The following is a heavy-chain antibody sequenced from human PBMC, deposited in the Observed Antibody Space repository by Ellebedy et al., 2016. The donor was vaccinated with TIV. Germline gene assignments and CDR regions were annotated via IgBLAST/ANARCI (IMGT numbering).Heavy chain of an antibody. J-gene: IGHJ6*02. V-gene: IGHV3-11*01. CDR2: ISGSGSTT. CDR3: ARDYSNGGMDV. CDR1: GFALIDY. D-gene: IGHD4-11*01. Sequence: GESLKISCVASGFALIDYMSWIRQAPGKGLEWVSYISGSGSTTQYADSVKGRFIISRDNAKNSLYLQMNSLRAEDTAVYYCARDYSNGGMDVWGQGTTVTVSS.